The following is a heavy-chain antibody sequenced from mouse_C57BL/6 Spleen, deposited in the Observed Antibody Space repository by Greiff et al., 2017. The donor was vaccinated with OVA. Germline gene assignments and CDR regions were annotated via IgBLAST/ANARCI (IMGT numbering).Heavy chain of an antibody. D-gene: IGHD2-3*01. CDR3: ARRIYDGYYYAMDY. CDR1: GYAFSSYW. V-gene: IGHV1-80*01. J-gene: IGHJ4*01. Sequence: QVQLQQSGAELVKPGASVKISCKASGYAFSSYWMNWVKQRPGKGLEWIGQIYPGDGDTNYNGKFKGKATLTADKSSSTAYMQLSSLTSEDSAVYFCARRIYDGYYYAMDYWGQGTSVTVS. CDR2: IYPGDGDT.